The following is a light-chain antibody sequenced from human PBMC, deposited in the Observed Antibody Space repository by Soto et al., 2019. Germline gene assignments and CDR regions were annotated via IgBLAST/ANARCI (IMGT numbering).Light chain of an antibody. Sequence: EIVMTQSPATLSVSPGERASLSCRASQSVSSNLAWYQYTPGQAPRLLIYGASTRATGIPARFSGSGSGTEFTLTISILQSEDFPVYYCQQYNNWPPWKFGQGTKVEIK. CDR2: GAS. J-gene: IGKJ1*01. CDR1: QSVSSN. CDR3: QQYNNWPPWK. V-gene: IGKV3-15*01.